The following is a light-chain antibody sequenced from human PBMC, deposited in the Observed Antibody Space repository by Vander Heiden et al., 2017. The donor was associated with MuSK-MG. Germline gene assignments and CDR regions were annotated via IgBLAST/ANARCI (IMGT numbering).Light chain of an antibody. Sequence: IVLTQSPGTLSLSPGERATLSCRASQSVSSSYLACYQQPPGEPTRLLYYGATSRATVLPDMSSSSCSGTFGILIISRLAPEYAALYCCQKYSAPWAFGGGTKVEIK. J-gene: IGKJ4*02. CDR3: QKYSAPWA. CDR1: QSVSSSY. V-gene: IGKV3-20*01. CDR2: GAT.